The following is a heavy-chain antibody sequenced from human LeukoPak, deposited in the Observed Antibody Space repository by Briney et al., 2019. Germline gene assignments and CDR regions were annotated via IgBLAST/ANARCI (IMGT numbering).Heavy chain of an antibody. V-gene: IGHV3-15*01. CDR3: TTGDPMVRGVLDY. Sequence: PGGSLRLSCAASGFTFSNAWMSWVRQAPGKGLEGVGRIKSKTDGGTTDYAAPVKGRFTISRDDSKNTLYLQMNSLKTEDTAVYYCTTGDPMVRGVLDYWGQGTLVTVSS. CDR2: IKSKTDGGTT. CDR1: GFTFSNAW. D-gene: IGHD3-10*01. J-gene: IGHJ4*02.